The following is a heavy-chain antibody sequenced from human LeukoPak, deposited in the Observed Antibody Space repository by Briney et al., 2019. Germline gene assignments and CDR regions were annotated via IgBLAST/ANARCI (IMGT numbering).Heavy chain of an antibody. J-gene: IGHJ4*02. Sequence: SETLSLTCAVYGGSFSGYYWSWIRQPPGKGLEWIGEINHSGSTNYNPSLKSRVTISVDTSKNQFSLKLSSVTAADTAVYYCARKLYGSGSYPMDYWGQGTLITVSS. V-gene: IGHV4-34*01. D-gene: IGHD3-10*01. CDR3: ARKLYGSGSYPMDY. CDR2: INHSGST. CDR1: GGSFSGYY.